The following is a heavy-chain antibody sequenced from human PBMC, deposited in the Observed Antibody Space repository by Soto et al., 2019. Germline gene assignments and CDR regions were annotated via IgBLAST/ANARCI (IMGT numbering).Heavy chain of an antibody. CDR1: GFTFDDYA. D-gene: IGHD1-26*01. CDR2: ISWNSGSI. CDR3: AKRIGATDRTAFDL. V-gene: IGHV3-9*01. J-gene: IGHJ3*01. Sequence: EVQLVESGGGLVQPGKSLRLSCVASGFTFDDYAMNWVRQVPGKGLEWVSRISWNSGSIAYADSVKGRFTISRDNAKNSLYLQLSSLQPEDTALYYWAKRIGATDRTAFDLGGQGTMVTVSS.